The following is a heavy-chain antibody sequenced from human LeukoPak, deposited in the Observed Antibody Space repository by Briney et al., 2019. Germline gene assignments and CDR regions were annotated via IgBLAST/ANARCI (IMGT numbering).Heavy chain of an antibody. CDR1: GFTFNSYG. CDR3: ARYSSGWSLDY. CDR2: IWYDGSNK. D-gene: IGHD6-19*01. J-gene: IGHJ4*02. V-gene: IGHV3-33*01. Sequence: GGSLRLSCAVSGFTFNSYGMHRVRQAPGKGLEWVAVIWYDGSNKYYADSVKGRFTISRDNFKNTLYLQMNSLRAEDTAVYYCARYSSGWSLDYWGQGTLVTVSS.